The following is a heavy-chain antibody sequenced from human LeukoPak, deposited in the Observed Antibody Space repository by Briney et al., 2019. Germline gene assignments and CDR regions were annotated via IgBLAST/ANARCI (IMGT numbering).Heavy chain of an antibody. CDR2: IRSDGSDK. CDR1: GFILSNFG. V-gene: IGHV3-33*01. J-gene: IGHJ4*02. Sequence: GGSLRLSCAASGFILSNFGMHWVRQAPGKGLEWVAAIRSDGSDKYFADSVKGRFTISRDKSKSTMYLQMDTLRAEDTAVYYCARDMLDWNGNYFDYWGQGTLVTVSS. CDR3: ARDMLDWNGNYFDY. D-gene: IGHD1-1*01.